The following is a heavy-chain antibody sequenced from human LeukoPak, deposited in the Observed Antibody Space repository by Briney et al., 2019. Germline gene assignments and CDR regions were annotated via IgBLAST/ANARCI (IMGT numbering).Heavy chain of an antibody. CDR2: IYYSGST. D-gene: IGHD2-15*01. J-gene: IGHJ4*02. V-gene: IGHV4-39*01. Sequence: SETLSLTCTVSGGSISSSSYYWGCVRQPPGKVLEWIGNIYYSGSTYYNPSLQSRVTISVDTPKNQFSLKLSSVTAADTAVYYCVRRSDLTTNVDYWGQGTLVTVSS. CDR1: GGSISSSSYY. CDR3: VRRSDLTTNVDY.